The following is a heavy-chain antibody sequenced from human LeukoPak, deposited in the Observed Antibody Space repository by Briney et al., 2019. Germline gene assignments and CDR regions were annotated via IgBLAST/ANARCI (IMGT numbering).Heavy chain of an antibody. D-gene: IGHD3-10*01. CDR3: ARDLRYGSGSPRFDP. Sequence: GASVKVSCKASGYTFTGYYMHWVRQAPGQGLEWMGRINPNSGGTNYAQKFQGRLTMTRETSISTAYMELSRLRSDDTAVYYCARDLRYGSGSPRFDPWGQGTLVTVSS. J-gene: IGHJ5*02. CDR2: INPNSGGT. V-gene: IGHV1-2*06. CDR1: GYTFTGYY.